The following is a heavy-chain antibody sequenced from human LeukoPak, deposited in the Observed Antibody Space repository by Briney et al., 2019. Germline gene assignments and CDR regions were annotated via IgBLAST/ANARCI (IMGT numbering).Heavy chain of an antibody. J-gene: IGHJ4*02. Sequence: ASVKVSCKASGYTFTGHYMHWVRQAPGQGLEWMGWINPNSGGTNYAQKFQGRVTMTRDTSISTAYMELSRLRSDDTAVYYCARVWWPRQSYFDYWGQGTLVTVSS. CDR2: INPNSGGT. V-gene: IGHV1-2*02. D-gene: IGHD2-15*01. CDR1: GYTFTGHY. CDR3: ARVWWPRQSYFDY.